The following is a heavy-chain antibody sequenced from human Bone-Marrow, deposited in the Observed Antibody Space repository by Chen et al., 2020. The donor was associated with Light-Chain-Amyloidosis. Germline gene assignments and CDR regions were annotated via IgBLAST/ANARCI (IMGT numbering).Heavy chain of an antibody. CDR1: GFNFSSFG. V-gene: IGHV3-23*04. CDR3: TRKGGYFDF. D-gene: IGHD3-10*01. Sequence: EVQLVVSGGGLVQPGGSLSLPCATSGFNFSSFGMSWVRQAPGKGLEWVSTVSGSTVSTYYAGAVKGRFIXXXXXXXXXXXXXXXXXXXXXXAVYFCTRKGGYFDFWGQGSLVTVSS. CDR2: VSGSTVST. J-gene: IGHJ4*02.